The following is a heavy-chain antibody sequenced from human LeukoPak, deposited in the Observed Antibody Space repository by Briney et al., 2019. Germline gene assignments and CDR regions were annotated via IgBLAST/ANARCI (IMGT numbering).Heavy chain of an antibody. CDR2: IHTNGDA. J-gene: IGHJ4*02. CDR1: GASITSHH. CDR3: VRDKPFSGTSGYFDY. V-gene: IGHV4-4*07. D-gene: IGHD1-1*01. Sequence: SETLSLTCTVSGASITSHHWSWVRQPAGKGLEWIGRIHTNGDAKYTLSLRSRVTMSVDASKNQFSLKLPSVTAADTAIYYCVRDKPFSGTSGYFDYWGQGTLVTVSS.